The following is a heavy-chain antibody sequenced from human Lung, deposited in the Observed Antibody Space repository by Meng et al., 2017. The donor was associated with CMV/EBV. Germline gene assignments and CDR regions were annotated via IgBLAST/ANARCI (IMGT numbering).Heavy chain of an antibody. Sequence: GGSLRLXCAASGFTFSSYAMSWVRQAPGKGLEWVSAISGSGGSTYYADSVKGRFTISRDNSKNTLYLQMNSLRAEVTAVYYCAKGRSLGYYYYGMDVWGQGXTVTVSS. CDR3: AKGRSLGYYYYGMDV. CDR2: ISGSGGST. J-gene: IGHJ6*02. CDR1: GFTFSSYA. V-gene: IGHV3-23*01. D-gene: IGHD3-16*02.